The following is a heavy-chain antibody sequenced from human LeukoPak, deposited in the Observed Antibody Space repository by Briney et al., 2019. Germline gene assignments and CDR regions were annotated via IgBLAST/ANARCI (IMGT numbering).Heavy chain of an antibody. CDR2: IIPIFGTA. Sequence: GASVKVSCKASGGTFSSYAISWVRQAPGQGLEWMGGIIPIFGTANYAQKLQGRVTMTTDTSTSTAYMELRSLRSDDTAVYYCARDVNYYGSGSYGSFDIWGQGTMVTVSS. CDR3: ARDVNYYGSGSYGSFDI. J-gene: IGHJ3*02. CDR1: GGTFSSYA. V-gene: IGHV1-69*05. D-gene: IGHD3-10*01.